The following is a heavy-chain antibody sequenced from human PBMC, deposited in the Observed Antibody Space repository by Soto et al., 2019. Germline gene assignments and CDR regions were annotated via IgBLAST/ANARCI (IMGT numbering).Heavy chain of an antibody. J-gene: IGHJ6*02. CDR1: GFTFSTYA. CDR2: LSGSGGNT. D-gene: IGHD3-10*01. CDR3: AKDLETPTYVSDYGLDV. Sequence: EVQLLESGGGLVQPGGSLRLSCAASGFTFSTYAMSWVRQAPGKGLEWVSTLSGSGGNTFYADSVKGRFTISRDNSKNTLFLQMNALRAEDTAVYYCAKDLETPTYVSDYGLDVWGQGTTVTVSS. V-gene: IGHV3-23*01.